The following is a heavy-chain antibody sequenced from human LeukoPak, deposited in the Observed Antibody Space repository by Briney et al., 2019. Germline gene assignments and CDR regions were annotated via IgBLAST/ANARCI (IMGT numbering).Heavy chain of an antibody. CDR3: ARGPDYYYDSSGYYWALDY. D-gene: IGHD3-22*01. Sequence: APVKVPRKASGLTLTSHGISRVRQAPGQGPEGMGWISAYNGNTNYAQKLQGRVTMTTDTSTSTAYMELRSLRSDDTAVYYCARGPDYYYDSSGYYWALDYWGQGTLVTVSS. CDR1: GLTLTSHG. CDR2: ISAYNGNT. V-gene: IGHV1-18*01. J-gene: IGHJ4*02.